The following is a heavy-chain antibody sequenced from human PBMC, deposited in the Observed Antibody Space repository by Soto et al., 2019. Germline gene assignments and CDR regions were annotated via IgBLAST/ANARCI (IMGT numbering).Heavy chain of an antibody. D-gene: IGHD6-19*01. CDR1: GFTFSSYA. CDR3: ARDEYSSGWYRYYYYYGMDV. CDR2: ISYDGSNK. Sequence: QVQLVESGGGVVQPGRSLRLSCAASGFTFSSYAMHWVRQAPGKGLEWVAVISYDGSNKYYADSVKGRFTISRDNSKNTPYLQMNRLRAEDTAVYYCARDEYSSGWYRYYYYYGMDVWGQGTTVTVSS. J-gene: IGHJ6*02. V-gene: IGHV3-30-3*01.